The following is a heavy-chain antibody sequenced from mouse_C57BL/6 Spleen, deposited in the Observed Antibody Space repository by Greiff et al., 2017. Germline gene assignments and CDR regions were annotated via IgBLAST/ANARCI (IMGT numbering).Heavy chain of an antibody. CDR1: GFTFTDYY. D-gene: IGHD3-2*02. J-gene: IGHJ3*01. CDR2: IRNKANGYTT. Sequence: EVHLVESGGGLVQPGGSLSLSCAASGFTFTDYYMSWVRQPPGKALEWLGFIRNKANGYTTESSASVQGRFTISRANSQSILYLQMNALRAEDRATYYCARCCLGSGYVGFAYWGQGTLVTVS. CDR3: ARCCLGSGYVGFAY. V-gene: IGHV7-3*01.